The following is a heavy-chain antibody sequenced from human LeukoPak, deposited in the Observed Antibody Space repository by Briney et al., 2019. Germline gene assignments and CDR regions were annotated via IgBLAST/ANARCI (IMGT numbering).Heavy chain of an antibody. D-gene: IGHD3-22*01. V-gene: IGHV6-1*01. Sequence: SQTLSLTCAVSGDSVSSNSAAWHWIRQSPSRGLEWLGRTYYKSKWYNDYALSVKSRITINPDTSRNQFSLKLNSVTAADTAVYYCAKSNGYGLIDIWGQGTMVTVSS. CDR1: GDSVSSNSAA. CDR2: TYYKSKWYN. CDR3: AKSNGYGLIDI. J-gene: IGHJ3*02.